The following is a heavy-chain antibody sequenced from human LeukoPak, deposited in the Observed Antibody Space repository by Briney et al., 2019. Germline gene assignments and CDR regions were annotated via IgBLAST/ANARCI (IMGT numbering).Heavy chain of an antibody. Sequence: PGGSLRLSCGASGFTFSSYSMNWVRQAPGKGLEWVSSISSSSSYIYYADSVKGRFTISRDNAKNSLYLQMNSLRAEDTAVYYCARAPVVVVIGYFDYWGQGTLVTVSS. D-gene: IGHD3-22*01. J-gene: IGHJ4*02. V-gene: IGHV3-21*01. CDR1: GFTFSSYS. CDR2: ISSSSSYI. CDR3: ARAPVVVVIGYFDY.